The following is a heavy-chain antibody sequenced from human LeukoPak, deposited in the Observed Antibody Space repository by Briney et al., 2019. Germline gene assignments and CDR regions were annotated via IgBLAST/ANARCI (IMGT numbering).Heavy chain of an antibody. Sequence: SETLSLTCTVYGGSFSGYYWSWIRQPPGKGLEWMGEINHSGSTNYNPSLRSRVTISVDTSKNQFSLKLSSVTAADTAVYYCARREVPYYYDSSGSPPYFDYWGQGTLVTVSS. CDR1: GGSFSGYY. V-gene: IGHV4-34*01. J-gene: IGHJ4*02. CDR2: INHSGST. D-gene: IGHD3-22*01. CDR3: ARREVPYYYDSSGSPPYFDY.